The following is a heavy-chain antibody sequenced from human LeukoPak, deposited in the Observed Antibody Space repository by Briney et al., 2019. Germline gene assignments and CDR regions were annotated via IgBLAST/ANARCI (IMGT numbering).Heavy chain of an antibody. V-gene: IGHV4-59*01. Sequence: SETLSLTCTVSGGPISSYYWSWIRQPPGKGLEWIGYIYYSGSTNYNPSLKSRVTISVDTSKNQFSLKLSSVTAADTAVYYCASSDVSGWLGGYYYYGMDVWGQGTTVTVSS. CDR1: GGPISSYY. D-gene: IGHD6-19*01. CDR2: IYYSGST. CDR3: ASSDVSGWLGGYYYYGMDV. J-gene: IGHJ6*02.